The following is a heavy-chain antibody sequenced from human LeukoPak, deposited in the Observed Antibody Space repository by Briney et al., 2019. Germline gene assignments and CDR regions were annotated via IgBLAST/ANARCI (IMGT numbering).Heavy chain of an antibody. CDR2: IYPGDSDT. CDR3: ARHESSGWYEAYY. V-gene: IGHV5-51*01. CDR1: GYSFTSYW. Sequence: KHGESLKISCKGSGYSFTSYWIGWVRQMPGKGLEWMGIIYPGDSDTRYSPSFQGQVTISADKSISTAYLQWSGLKASDTAMYYCARHESSGWYEAYYWGQGTLVTVSS. D-gene: IGHD6-19*01. J-gene: IGHJ4*02.